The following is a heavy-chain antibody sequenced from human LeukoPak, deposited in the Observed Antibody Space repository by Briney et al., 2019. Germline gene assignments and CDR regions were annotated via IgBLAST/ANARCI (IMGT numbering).Heavy chain of an antibody. CDR2: IAYDGSDK. D-gene: IGHD6-19*01. V-gene: IGHV3-30*02. CDR3: VAIAVAGQFY. Sequence: GESLRLSCAASGFAFSGYGMHWVRQAPGKGLEWVTYIAYDGSDKFYADSVRGRFTISRDNSKNTLYVQMNSLRVEDTAMYYCVAIAVAGQFYWGQGTLVTVSS. CDR1: GFAFSGYG. J-gene: IGHJ4*02.